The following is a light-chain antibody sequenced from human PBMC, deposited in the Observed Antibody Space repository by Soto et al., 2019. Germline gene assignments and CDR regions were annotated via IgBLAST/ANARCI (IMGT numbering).Light chain of an antibody. V-gene: IGKV4-1*01. J-gene: IGKJ4*01. CDR2: WAS. Sequence: DIVMTQSPDSLTVSLGERATINCRSSQSVLYSSNNKNYLAWYQHKPGQPPKLLIYWASTRDSGVPDRFSGSGSGTDFTLTISSLQAEDVAVYSCQQYYRTPITFGGGTKVEIK. CDR1: QSVLYSSNNKNY. CDR3: QQYYRTPIT.